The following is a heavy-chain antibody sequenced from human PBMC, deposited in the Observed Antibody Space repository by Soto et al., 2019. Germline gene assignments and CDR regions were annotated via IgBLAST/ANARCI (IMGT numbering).Heavy chain of an antibody. CDR2: IYWDDDK. Sequence: QITLNESGPTLVKPTQTLTLTCTFSGFSLTTSGVGVGWIRQSPGKAPERLALIYWDDDKRYSPSLKSRLTITQDTSKNPVVLTMANLDPADTATYYCAHRVLRTVFGLVTTTAIYFDFWGQGTPVAVSS. D-gene: IGHD3-3*01. J-gene: IGHJ4*02. V-gene: IGHV2-5*02. CDR3: AHRVLRTVFGLVTTTAIYFDF. CDR1: GFSLTTSGVG.